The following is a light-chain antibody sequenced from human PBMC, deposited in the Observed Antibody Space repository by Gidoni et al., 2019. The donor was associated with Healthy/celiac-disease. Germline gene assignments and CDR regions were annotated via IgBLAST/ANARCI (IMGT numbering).Light chain of an antibody. V-gene: IGKV1-39*01. CDR1: QSISSY. CDR2: AAA. J-gene: IGKJ2*01. Sequence: IQMTPYTSSLSAPVGDRVTIPCRASQSISSYLNWYQQKPGKAPKLLIYAAASLKSGVPSSFSSSGAGTDVILTISSLQPEDVATDYCQQSYSNPYTFGQXTKLEIK. CDR3: QQSYSNPYT.